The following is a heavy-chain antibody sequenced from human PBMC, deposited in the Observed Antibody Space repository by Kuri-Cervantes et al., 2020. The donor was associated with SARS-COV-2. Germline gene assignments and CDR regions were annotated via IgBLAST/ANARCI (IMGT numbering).Heavy chain of an antibody. Sequence: GESLKISCAASGFTFSSYAMSWVRQAPGKGLEWVSSISSSSNYIYYAGSVRGRFTISRDNAKNSLYLQMNSLRAEDTSVYYCAMTIFGPGYWGQGTLVTVSS. CDR1: GFTFSSYA. D-gene: IGHD3-3*01. CDR2: ISSSSNYI. J-gene: IGHJ4*02. CDR3: AMTIFGPGY. V-gene: IGHV3-21*01.